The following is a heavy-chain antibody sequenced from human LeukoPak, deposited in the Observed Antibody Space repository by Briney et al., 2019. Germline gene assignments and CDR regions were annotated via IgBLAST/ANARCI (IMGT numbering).Heavy chain of an antibody. Sequence: PGRSLRLSCAASGFTFSSYGMHWVRQAPGKGLEWVAVIWYDGSNKYYADSVKGRFTISRDNSKNTLYLQMNSLRAEDTAVYYCALLPTWGYSSSSPGYWGQGTLVTVSS. J-gene: IGHJ4*02. V-gene: IGHV3-33*01. CDR2: IWYDGSNK. CDR3: ALLPTWGYSSSSPGY. CDR1: GFTFSSYG. D-gene: IGHD6-13*01.